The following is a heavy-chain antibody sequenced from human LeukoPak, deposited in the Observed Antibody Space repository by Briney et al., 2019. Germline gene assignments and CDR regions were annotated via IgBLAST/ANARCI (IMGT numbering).Heavy chain of an antibody. CDR3: AKDYDSRTEEAPAESPIDY. D-gene: IGHD3-3*01. CDR1: GVIFSNYW. J-gene: IGHJ4*02. CDR2: INRNGSST. V-gene: IGHV3-74*01. Sequence: PGGSLRLSCAASGVIFSNYWMRWVRQAPGKGLGWVSRINRNGSSTSYADSVKGRFTISRDNAKNTLYLQMNSLRAEDAAVYYCAKDYDSRTEEAPAESPIDYWGQGTLVTVSS.